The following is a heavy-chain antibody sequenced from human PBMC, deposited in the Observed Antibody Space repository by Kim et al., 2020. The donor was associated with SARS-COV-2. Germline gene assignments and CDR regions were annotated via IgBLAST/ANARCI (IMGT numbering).Heavy chain of an antibody. D-gene: IGHD3-22*01. CDR1: GFTFSTYN. CDR3: ARGGYYAMDV. CDR2: ISSGSAYI. J-gene: IGHJ6*02. Sequence: GGSLRLSCAASGFTFSTYNMNWVRQAPGKGLEWVSSISSGSAYIYYADSVRGRFTISRDNAKNSLYLQMNSLRAEDTAVYYCARGGYYAMDVWGQGTTVTVSS. V-gene: IGHV3-21*06.